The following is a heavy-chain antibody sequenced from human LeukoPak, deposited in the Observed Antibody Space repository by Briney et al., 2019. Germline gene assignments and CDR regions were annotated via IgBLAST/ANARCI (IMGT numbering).Heavy chain of an antibody. CDR2: ISSSGSTI. D-gene: IGHD3-10*01. CDR1: GFTFSSYE. CDR3: ARVGVRGVSTLDY. V-gene: IGHV3-48*03. J-gene: IGHJ4*02. Sequence: GGSLRLSCAASGFTFSSYEMNWVRQAPGKGLEGVSHISSSGSTIYDADSVKGRFTISRDNAKNSLYLQMNSLRAEDTAVYYCARVGVRGVSTLDYWGQGILVTVSS.